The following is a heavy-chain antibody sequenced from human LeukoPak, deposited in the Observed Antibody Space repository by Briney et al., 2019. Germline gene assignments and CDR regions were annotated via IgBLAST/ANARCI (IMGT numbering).Heavy chain of an antibody. Sequence: SETLSLTCAVYGGSFSGYYWSWIRQPPGKGLEWIGEINHSGSTNYNPSLKSRVTISVDTSKNQFSLKLSSVTAADTAVYYCARSIAAAGPVASDYWGQGTLVTVSS. V-gene: IGHV4-34*01. CDR1: GGSFSGYY. D-gene: IGHD6-13*01. CDR2: INHSGST. J-gene: IGHJ4*02. CDR3: ARSIAAAGPVASDY.